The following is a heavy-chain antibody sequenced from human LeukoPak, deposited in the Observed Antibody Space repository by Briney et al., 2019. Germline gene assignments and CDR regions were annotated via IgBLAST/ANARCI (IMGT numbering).Heavy chain of an antibody. D-gene: IGHD6-6*01. CDR1: WYHLRWHG. Sequence: PGGSLRLSCCASWYHLRWHGMLWVRQTPGKGLEWVAVISYDGSNKYYADSVKGRFTISRDNSKNTLFLQMNSLRAEDTAVYYCANALGCWSFSSSAYDFYSVDDCGQGTTVTVSS. V-gene: IGHV3-30*18. CDR3: ANALGCWSFSSSAYDFYSVDD. CDR2: ISYDGSNK. J-gene: IGHJ6*02.